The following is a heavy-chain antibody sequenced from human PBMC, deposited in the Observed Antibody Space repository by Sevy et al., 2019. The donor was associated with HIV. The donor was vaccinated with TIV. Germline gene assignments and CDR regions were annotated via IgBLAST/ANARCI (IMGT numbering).Heavy chain of an antibody. CDR1: GYNFNNYG. CDR3: ARTTYCSTTSCYNGYPDY. D-gene: IGHD2-2*02. CDR2: INVYNGNT. Sequence: ASVKVSCKASGYNFNNYGVSWVRQAPGQGLEWIGWINVYNGNTNYAQKVQRRATMTTDTSTNTAYMELRSLRSDDTAVYYCARTTYCSTTSCYNGYPDYWGQGTLVTVSS. J-gene: IGHJ4*02. V-gene: IGHV1-18*01.